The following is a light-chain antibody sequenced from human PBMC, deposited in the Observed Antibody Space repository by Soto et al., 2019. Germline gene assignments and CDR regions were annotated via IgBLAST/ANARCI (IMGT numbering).Light chain of an antibody. Sequence: QSALAQPPSASGSPGQSVTISFTGTSSDVGGYDYVSWYQQHPGKAPKLMIYEVTIRPSGVSDRFSGSKSGNTASLTVSGLQAEDEADYYCSSYTGGNPSYVFGTGTQLTVL. J-gene: IGLJ1*01. CDR1: SSDVGGYDY. V-gene: IGLV2-8*01. CDR2: EVT. CDR3: SSYTGGNPSYV.